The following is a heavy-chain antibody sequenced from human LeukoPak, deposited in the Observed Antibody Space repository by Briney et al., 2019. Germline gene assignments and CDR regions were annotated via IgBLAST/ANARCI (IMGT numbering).Heavy chain of an antibody. J-gene: IGHJ3*02. CDR1: GGSITSDYYY. V-gene: IGHV4-61*02. D-gene: IGHD3-3*01. CDR2: ISASGNT. Sequence: SETLSLTCTVSGGSITSDYYYWSWIRQPAGKGLEWLGRISASGNTNYNPSLKSRVTISVDASKNQFSLRLTSVTAADTAVYFCARGVTVFGGAPKGALDTWGRGTMVTVSS. CDR3: ARGVTVFGGAPKGALDT.